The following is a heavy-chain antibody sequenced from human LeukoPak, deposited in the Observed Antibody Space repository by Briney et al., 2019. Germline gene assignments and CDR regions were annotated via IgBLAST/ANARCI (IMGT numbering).Heavy chain of an antibody. Sequence: GGSLRLSCAASGFTFSSYAMHWVRQAPGKGREWVAVISYDGSNKYYADSVKGRFTISRDNSKSTLYLQMNSLRAEDTAVYYCARDPLGTRPGFDYWGQGTLVTVSS. CDR2: ISYDGSNK. D-gene: IGHD1-1*01. CDR3: ARDPLGTRPGFDY. J-gene: IGHJ4*02. V-gene: IGHV3-30*04. CDR1: GFTFSSYA.